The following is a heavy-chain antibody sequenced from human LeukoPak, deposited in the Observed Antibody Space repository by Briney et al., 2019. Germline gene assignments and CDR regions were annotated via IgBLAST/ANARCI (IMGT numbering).Heavy chain of an antibody. D-gene: IGHD3-10*01. Sequence: GGPLRLSCSASGFTFNNFWMSWVRQAPGKGLEWVANIKEDGSEKYYVDFVKGRLTISRDNAKSSLYLQINSLRVDDTAVYYCARDRGVNGYFDLWGRGTLVTVSS. J-gene: IGHJ2*01. CDR1: GFTFNNFW. CDR2: IKEDGSEK. V-gene: IGHV3-7*01. CDR3: ARDRGVNGYFDL.